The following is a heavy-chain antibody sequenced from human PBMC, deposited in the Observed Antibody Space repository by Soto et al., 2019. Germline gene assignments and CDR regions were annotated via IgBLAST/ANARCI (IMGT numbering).Heavy chain of an antibody. CDR1: GFTFSTYS. CDR3: ARHVDTSMFNRWFDP. J-gene: IGHJ5*02. D-gene: IGHD5-18*01. V-gene: IGHV3-48*02. Sequence: EVQLVESGGGLVQPGGSLRLSCGASGFTFSTYSMNWVRQASGKGLEWVSYISSRGATIHYADSVKGRFTISRDDGTNSPYMQMTSLTDEDTAIYYCARHVDTSMFNRWFDPWGQGALVTVSS. CDR2: ISSRGATI.